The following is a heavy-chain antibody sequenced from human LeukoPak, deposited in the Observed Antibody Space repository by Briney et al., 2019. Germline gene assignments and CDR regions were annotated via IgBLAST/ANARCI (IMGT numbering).Heavy chain of an antibody. J-gene: IGHJ4*02. CDR3: AKDGGQGADY. CDR1: GFIFSNYW. CDR2: IKEDGSDK. V-gene: IGHV3-7*03. Sequence: PGGSLRLSCEASGFIFSNYWMAWVRQAPGKGLEWVANIKEDGSDKNYVESMKGRYTISRDNAQNSLYLQMNSLRAEDMAVYYCAKDGGQGADYWGQGTLVSVSS. D-gene: IGHD3-16*01.